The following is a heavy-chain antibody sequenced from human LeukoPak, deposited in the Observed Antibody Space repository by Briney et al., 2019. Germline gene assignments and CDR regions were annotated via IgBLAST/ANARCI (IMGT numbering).Heavy chain of an antibody. V-gene: IGHV1-24*01. CDR2: FDPEDGET. D-gene: IGHD6-19*01. CDR1: GYTLTELS. CDR3: ATVVRRYSSDWPVLEYFQH. J-gene: IGHJ1*01. Sequence: ASVKVSCKVSGYTLTELSMHWVRQAPGKGLEWMGGFDPEDGETIYAQKFQGRATMTEDTSTDTAYMELSSLRSEDTAVYYCATVVRRYSSDWPVLEYFQHWGQGTLVTVSS.